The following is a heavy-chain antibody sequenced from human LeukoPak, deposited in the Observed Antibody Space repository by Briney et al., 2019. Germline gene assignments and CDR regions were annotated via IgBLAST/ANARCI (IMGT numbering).Heavy chain of an antibody. CDR2: INAGNGNT. J-gene: IGHJ4*02. CDR3: ARDSSGWNAIDY. D-gene: IGHD6-19*01. CDR1: GYTFTSYG. V-gene: IGHV1-3*03. Sequence: ASVKVSCKASGYTFTSYGISWVRQAPGQRLEWMGWINAGNGNTKYSQEFQGRVTITRDTSASTAYMELSSLRSEDMAVYYCARDSSGWNAIDYWGQGTLVTVSS.